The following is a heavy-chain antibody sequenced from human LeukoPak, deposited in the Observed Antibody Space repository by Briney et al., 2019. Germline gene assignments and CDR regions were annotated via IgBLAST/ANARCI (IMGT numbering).Heavy chain of an antibody. D-gene: IGHD6-19*01. CDR2: INSDGSTT. Sequence: GGSLRHFCAASGFTFSSYLMHWVRHAPGKGLVWVSRINSDGSTTNYADSVKGRFTISRDNAKNTLYLQMNSLRAEDTAVYYCARGQFTRDFDYWGQGTLVTVSS. V-gene: IGHV3-74*01. CDR3: ARGQFTRDFDY. CDR1: GFTFSSYL. J-gene: IGHJ4*02.